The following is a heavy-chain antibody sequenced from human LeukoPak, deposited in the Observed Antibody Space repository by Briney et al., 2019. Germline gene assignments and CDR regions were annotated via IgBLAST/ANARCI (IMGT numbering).Heavy chain of an antibody. CDR1: GGSISSYY. CDR2: IYYSGST. CDR3: ARVVYGSGSYGGDY. J-gene: IGHJ4*02. V-gene: IGHV4-59*12. Sequence: SETLSLTCTVSGGSISSYYWSWIRQPPGEGLEWIGYIYYSGSTNYNPSLKSRVTISVDTSKNQFSLKLSSVTAADTAVYYCARVVYGSGSYGGDYWGQGTLVTVSS. D-gene: IGHD3-10*01.